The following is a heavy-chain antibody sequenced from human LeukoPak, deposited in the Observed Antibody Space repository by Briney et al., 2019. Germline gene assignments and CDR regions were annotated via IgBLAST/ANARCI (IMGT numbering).Heavy chain of an antibody. CDR2: INPNSGAT. CDR1: GYTFTGYY. D-gene: IGHD3-22*01. J-gene: IGHJ4*02. Sequence: ASVKVSCKASGYTFTGYYMHWVRQAPGQGLEWMGWINPNSGATNYAQKFQGRVTMTRDTSISTAYMELSRLRSDDTAVYYCARAVNYDSSGYYSYYFDYWGQGTLVTVSS. CDR3: ARAVNYDSSGYYSYYFDY. V-gene: IGHV1-2*02.